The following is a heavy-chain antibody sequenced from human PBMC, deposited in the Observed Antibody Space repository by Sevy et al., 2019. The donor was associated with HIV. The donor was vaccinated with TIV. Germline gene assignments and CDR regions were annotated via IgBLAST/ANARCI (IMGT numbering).Heavy chain of an antibody. CDR1: ALTFTRYA. D-gene: IGHD1-1*01. Sequence: GGSLRLSCAASALTFTRYAFHWVRQAPGKGPEWLGVISYEGSNIYYGPSVVGRFTISRNNSKNTLYLQMNNMRNEDTAVYYCPKDLHPPGPVRGTNFDYWGRGTLVTVSS. CDR2: ISYEGSNI. CDR3: PKDLHPPGPVRGTNFDY. J-gene: IGHJ4*02. V-gene: IGHV3-30*18.